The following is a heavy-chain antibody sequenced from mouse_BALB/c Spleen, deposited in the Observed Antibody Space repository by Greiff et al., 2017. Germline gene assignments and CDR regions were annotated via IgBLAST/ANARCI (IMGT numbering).Heavy chain of an antibody. D-gene: IGHD1-1*01. CDR2: IWAGGST. CDR3: ARDPVITTVVATDYAMDY. CDR1: GFSLTSYG. J-gene: IGHJ4*01. V-gene: IGHV2-9*02. Sequence: VMLVESGPGLVAPSQSLSITCTVSGFSLTSYGVHWVRQPPGKGLEWLGVIWAGGSTNYNSALMSRLSISKDNSKSQVFLKMNSLQTDDTAMYYCARDPVITTVVATDYAMDYWGQGTSVTVSS.